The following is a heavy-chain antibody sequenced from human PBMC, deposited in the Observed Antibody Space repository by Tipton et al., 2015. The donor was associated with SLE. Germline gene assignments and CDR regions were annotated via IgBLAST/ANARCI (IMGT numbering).Heavy chain of an antibody. J-gene: IGHJ4*02. CDR3: AKDLYHSGWYQGHFEY. V-gene: IGHV3-30*02. D-gene: IGHD6-19*01. CDR1: GFTFSDCG. Sequence: QLVQSGGGLVQPGGSLRLSCAASGFTFSDCGMHWVRQAPGKGLEWVAFVRYDGSQTYYADSVKGRVAISRDNSKNTLYLQMSSLRVEDTAVYYCAKDLYHSGWYQGHFEYWGQGTPVTVSS. CDR2: VRYDGSQT.